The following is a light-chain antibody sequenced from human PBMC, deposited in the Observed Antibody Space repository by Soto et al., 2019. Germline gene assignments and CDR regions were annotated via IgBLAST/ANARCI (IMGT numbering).Light chain of an antibody. Sequence: QSVLTQPPSVSESPRQRVTISCSGSSSNIGNNAVNWYQQLPGKAPKLLIYYDDLLPSGVSDRFSGSKSGTSASLAISGLQSEDEADYYCEEWDDSLNGLFRAGTKVTGL. V-gene: IGLV1-36*01. CDR1: SSNIGNNA. CDR3: EEWDDSLNGL. CDR2: YDD. J-gene: IGLJ1*01.